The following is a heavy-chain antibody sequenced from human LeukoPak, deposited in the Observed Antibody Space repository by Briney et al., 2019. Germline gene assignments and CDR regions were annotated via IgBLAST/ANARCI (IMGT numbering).Heavy chain of an antibody. CDR1: GYTFTSYY. CDR3: ATINYGMGAFDI. J-gene: IGHJ3*02. CDR2: INPGGGNT. Sequence: ASVKVSCKASGYTFTSYYIHWVRQAPGQGPEWMGLINPGGGNTNYAQRFQGRVTMTRDTSTTTVYMELSSLRSEDTAVYYCATINYGMGAFDIWGQGTMVTVSS. V-gene: IGHV1-46*01. D-gene: IGHD4-17*01.